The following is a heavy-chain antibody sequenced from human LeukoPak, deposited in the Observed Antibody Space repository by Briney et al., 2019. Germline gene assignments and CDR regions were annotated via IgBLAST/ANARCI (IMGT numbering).Heavy chain of an antibody. D-gene: IGHD3-3*01. Sequence: SETLSLTCTVSGGSISSSSYYWGWIRQPPGKGLEWIGSIYYGGYTYYNPSLKSRVTISVDTSKNQFSLKLSSVTAADTAIYYCQSRFLEWLLDYWGQGTLVTVSS. J-gene: IGHJ4*02. V-gene: IGHV4-39*01. CDR2: IYYGGYT. CDR1: GGSISSSSYY. CDR3: QSRFLEWLLDY.